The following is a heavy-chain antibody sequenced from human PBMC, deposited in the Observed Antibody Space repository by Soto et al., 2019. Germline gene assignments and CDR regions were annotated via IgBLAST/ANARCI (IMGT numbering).Heavy chain of an antibody. CDR3: AKEGDFWSGYYIFDY. V-gene: IGHV3-30*18. D-gene: IGHD3-3*01. Sequence: QVQLVESGGGVVQPGRSLRLSCAASGFTFSSYGMHWVRQAPGKGLEWVAVISYDGSNKYYADSVKGRFAISRDNTKKPLYQQMNSLRAEDTAVYYCAKEGDFWSGYYIFDYWGQGTLVTVSS. CDR1: GFTFSSYG. J-gene: IGHJ4*02. CDR2: ISYDGSNK.